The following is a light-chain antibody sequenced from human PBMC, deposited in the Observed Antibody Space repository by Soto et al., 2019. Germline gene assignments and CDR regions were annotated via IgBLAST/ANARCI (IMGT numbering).Light chain of an antibody. CDR2: GNN. CDR3: QSYDTSLSGML. J-gene: IGLJ2*01. Sequence: QLLLTQPPSVSGAPGQRVTISCTGTSSNIGARYDVHWYQQLPGTAPKLLIYGNNYRPSGVPDRFSGSRSDTSASLAITGLQAEDEADYYCQSYDTSLSGMLFGGGTKLTVL. V-gene: IGLV1-40*01. CDR1: SSNIGARYD.